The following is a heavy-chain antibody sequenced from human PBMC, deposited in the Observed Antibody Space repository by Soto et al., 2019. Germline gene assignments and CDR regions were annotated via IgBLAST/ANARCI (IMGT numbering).Heavy chain of an antibody. CDR1: GGTFSSHA. Sequence: QVQLVQSGAEVKKPGSSVKVSCKASGGTFSSHAISWVRQAPGQGLEWMGGIIPILGTANYAQKFQGRVTIIAEESTSTAYMELTSLKSEDTAVYYCACTDYYSNYYYYGMDVWGQGTTVTVSS. CDR2: IIPILGTA. CDR3: ACTDYYSNYYYYGMDV. V-gene: IGHV1-69*01. D-gene: IGHD3-9*01. J-gene: IGHJ6*02.